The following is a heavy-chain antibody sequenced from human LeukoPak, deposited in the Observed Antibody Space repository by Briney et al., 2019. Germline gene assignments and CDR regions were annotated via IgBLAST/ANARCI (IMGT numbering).Heavy chain of an antibody. CDR3: AREGVKNPYFDY. D-gene: IGHD3-16*01. J-gene: IGHJ4*02. CDR2: ISSSSSYI. CDR1: GFTFSSYS. Sequence: GGSLRLSCAASGFTFSSYSMNWVRQAPGKGPEWVSSISSSSSYIYYADSVKGRFTISRDNAKNSLYLQMNSLRAEDTAVYYCAREGVKNPYFDYWGQGTLVTVSS. V-gene: IGHV3-21*01.